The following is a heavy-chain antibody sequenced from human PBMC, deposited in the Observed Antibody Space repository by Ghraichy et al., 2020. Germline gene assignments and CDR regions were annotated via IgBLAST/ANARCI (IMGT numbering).Heavy chain of an antibody. CDR2: IYYSGST. V-gene: IGHV4-31*03. J-gene: IGHJ6*02. CDR3: ARTAIPYFFGMDV. D-gene: IGHD2/OR15-2a*01. CDR1: GGSISSGGYY. Sequence: SQTLSLTCTVSGGSISSGGYYWSWIRQHPGKGLEWIGYIYYSGSTFYSPSLKSRITISVDTSKNQFSLNVRSVTTVDTAVYYCARTAIPYFFGMDVWGQGTTVTVSS.